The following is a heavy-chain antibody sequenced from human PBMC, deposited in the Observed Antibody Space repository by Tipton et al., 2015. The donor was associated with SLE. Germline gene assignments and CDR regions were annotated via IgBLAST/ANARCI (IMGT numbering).Heavy chain of an antibody. V-gene: IGHV4-59*12. D-gene: IGHD2-21*01. CDR1: GGSMSTYY. CDR3: ARDCGGSDAFDI. J-gene: IGHJ3*02. Sequence: TLSLTCTVSGGSMSTYYWSWIRQPPGKGLEWIGYIYYSGSTNYNPSLKSRVTISVDTSKNQFSLKLSSVTAADTAVYYCARDCGGSDAFDIWGQGTMVTVSS. CDR2: IYYSGST.